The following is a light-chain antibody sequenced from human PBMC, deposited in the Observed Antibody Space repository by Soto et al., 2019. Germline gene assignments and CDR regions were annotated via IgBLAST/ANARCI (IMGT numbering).Light chain of an antibody. V-gene: IGLV1-40*01. CDR2: GTT. CDR3: HSYDSSLSASV. CDR1: SSNIGAGYD. J-gene: IGLJ1*01. Sequence: QSVLTQTPSVSGAPGQRVTISCTGRSSNIGAGYDVHWYRHLPGTAPKLLIYGTTNRPSGVPDRFSGSKSGISASLAITGLQAEDEADYYCHSYDSSLSASVFGAGTKLTVL.